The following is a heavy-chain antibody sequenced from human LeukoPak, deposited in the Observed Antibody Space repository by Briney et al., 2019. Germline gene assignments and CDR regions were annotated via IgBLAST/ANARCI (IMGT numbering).Heavy chain of an antibody. CDR2: IYTSWST. CDR1: GSIRGYY. D-gene: IGHD2-2*01. CDR3: ARQKCTSTSCRTKNAFDI. V-gene: IGHV4-4*09. Sequence: KPSETLSLTCTVSGSIRGYYWGWIRQPPGQGLAWIGYIYTSWSTNYNPSLESRVTISVDTSKNQFSLDLSSVTAADTAVYYCARQKCTSTSCRTKNAFDIWGQGTMVTVSS. J-gene: IGHJ3*02.